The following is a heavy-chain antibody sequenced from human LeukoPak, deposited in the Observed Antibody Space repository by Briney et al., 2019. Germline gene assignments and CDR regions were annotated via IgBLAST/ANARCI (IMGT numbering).Heavy chain of an antibody. V-gene: IGHV3-7*03. Sequence: GGSLRLSCEASGFIFSSYWMSWVRQAPGKGLDWVANINQDGTEKYYAHSVRGRFTISRDNAKNSVQLQMNNLRAEDTALYYCAVLEGLSWGQGTLVTVSS. D-gene: IGHD3-3*02. CDR3: AVLEGLS. CDR2: INQDGTEK. CDR1: GFIFSSYW. J-gene: IGHJ4*02.